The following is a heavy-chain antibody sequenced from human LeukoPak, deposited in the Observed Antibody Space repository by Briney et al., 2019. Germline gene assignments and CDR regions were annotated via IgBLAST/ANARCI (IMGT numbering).Heavy chain of an antibody. J-gene: IGHJ4*02. D-gene: IGHD6-19*01. CDR3: VGSSGWWGFDY. Sequence: GGSLRLSCAASGFTFSDYYMSWIRQAPGKGLEWVSYISNSGSIIKYADSVKGRFTISRDNAKNSLYLQMNSLRAEDTAVYYCVGSSGWWGFDYWGQGTLATVSS. V-gene: IGHV3-11*01. CDR2: ISNSGSII. CDR1: GFTFSDYY.